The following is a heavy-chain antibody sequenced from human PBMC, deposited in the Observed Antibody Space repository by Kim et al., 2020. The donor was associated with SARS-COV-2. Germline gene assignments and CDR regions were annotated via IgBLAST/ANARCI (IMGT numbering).Heavy chain of an antibody. Sequence: SETLSLTCTVSGGSISSGGYYWSWIRQHPGKGLEWIGYIYYSGSTYYNPSLKSRVTISVDTSKNQFSLKLSSVTAADTAVYYCARTADTAMTMGYWGQGTLVTVSS. CDR3: ARTADTAMTMGY. D-gene: IGHD5-18*01. V-gene: IGHV4-31*03. CDR2: IYYSGST. CDR1: GGSISSGGYY. J-gene: IGHJ4*02.